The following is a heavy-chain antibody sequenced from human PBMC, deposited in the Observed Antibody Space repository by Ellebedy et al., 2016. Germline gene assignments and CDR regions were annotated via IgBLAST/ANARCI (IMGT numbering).Heavy chain of an antibody. V-gene: IGHV3-23*01. CDR1: GFTFSSYA. J-gene: IGHJ4*02. Sequence: GESLKISXAASGFTFSSYAMSWVRQAPGKGLEWVSATSGSGGSTYYADSVKGRFTISRDNSKNTLYLQMNSLRAEGTAVYYCAKFNFYHSSVYDRSDYWGQGTLVTVSS. D-gene: IGHD3-22*01. CDR3: AKFNFYHSSVYDRSDY. CDR2: TSGSGGST.